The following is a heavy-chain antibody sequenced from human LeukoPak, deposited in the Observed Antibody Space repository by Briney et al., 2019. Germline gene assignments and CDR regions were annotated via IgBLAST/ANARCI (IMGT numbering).Heavy chain of an antibody. Sequence: ASVKVSCKASGYTFTSYGISWVRQAPGQGLEWMGWISAYNGNTNYAQKLQGRVTITTDTSTSTAYMELRSLRSDDTAVSYCARDRRIAAAGATDYWGQGTLVTVSS. V-gene: IGHV1-18*01. D-gene: IGHD6-13*01. CDR2: ISAYNGNT. CDR3: ARDRRIAAAGATDY. CDR1: GYTFTSYG. J-gene: IGHJ4*02.